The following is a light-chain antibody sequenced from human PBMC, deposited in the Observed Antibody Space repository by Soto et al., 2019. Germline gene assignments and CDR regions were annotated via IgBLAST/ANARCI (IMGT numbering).Light chain of an antibody. J-gene: IGKJ4*01. CDR2: DTS. V-gene: IGKV3-11*01. CDR3: NQRSNWPLT. Sequence: EIVLTQSPATLSLSPGERATLSCRSSQSVSSYLAWYQQIPGQAPRLLFYDTSNWATGIPARFSGSGSGTNFTLIISSLESKDCAVYYWNQRSNWPLTFGRGTKVEIK. CDR1: QSVSSY.